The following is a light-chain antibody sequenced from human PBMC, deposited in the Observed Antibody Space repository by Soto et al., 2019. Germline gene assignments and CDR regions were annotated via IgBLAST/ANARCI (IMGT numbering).Light chain of an antibody. J-gene: IGLJ1*01. Sequence: QSVLTQPASVSGSPGQSITISCTGTSSDVGSYNLVSWYQQYPGKAPKLMTHEVSERPSGVSNRFSGSKSGNTASLTISGLQAEDEADYYCCSYAGSSTSLYVFGTGTKVTVL. CDR1: SSDVGSYNL. CDR2: EVS. V-gene: IGLV2-23*02. CDR3: CSYAGSSTSLYV.